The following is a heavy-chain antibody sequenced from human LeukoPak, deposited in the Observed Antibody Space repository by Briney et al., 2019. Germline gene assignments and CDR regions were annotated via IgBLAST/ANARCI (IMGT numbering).Heavy chain of an antibody. CDR1: GGSISSGDYY. J-gene: IGHJ4*02. D-gene: IGHD3-22*01. CDR2: IYYSGST. V-gene: IGHV4-30-4*01. Sequence: SQTLSLTCTVSGGSISSGDYYWSWIRQPPGKGLEWIGYIYYSGSTYYNPSLKSRATISVDTSKNQFSLKLSSVTAADTAVYYCARTRRYDSSGYYSTTPYYFDYWGQGTLVTVSS. CDR3: ARTRRYDSSGYYSTTPYYFDY.